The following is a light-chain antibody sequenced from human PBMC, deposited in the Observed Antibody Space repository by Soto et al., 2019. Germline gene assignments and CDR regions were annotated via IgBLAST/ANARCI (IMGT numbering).Light chain of an antibody. J-gene: IGKJ1*01. CDR1: QSISSN. V-gene: IGKV3-15*01. CDR3: LHYNKRRRWT. Sequence: EIMITQSPDMVSVSRGERATRPCRVSQSISSNLAWYQQKPRQATRLIIYDTSTRATSIPARFSGSVSGTEFTLTIRGLQSEDFAVYSCLHYNKRRRWTFGQGTKVDIK. CDR2: DTS.